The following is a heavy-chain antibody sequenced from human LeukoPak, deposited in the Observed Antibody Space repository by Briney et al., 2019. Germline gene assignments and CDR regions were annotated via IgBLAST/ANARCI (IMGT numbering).Heavy chain of an antibody. CDR2: IYYSGST. V-gene: IGHV4-39*01. CDR1: GGSISSSNYY. J-gene: IGHJ4*02. CDR3: ARRQGGRDFRYFDY. D-gene: IGHD1-14*01. Sequence: SETLSLTCTVSGGSISSSNYYWGWIRQPPGKGLEWIGSIYYSGSTYYNPSLKSRVTISVDTSKNQFSLKLRSVTAADTAVYYCARRQGGRDFRYFDYWGQGTLVTVSS.